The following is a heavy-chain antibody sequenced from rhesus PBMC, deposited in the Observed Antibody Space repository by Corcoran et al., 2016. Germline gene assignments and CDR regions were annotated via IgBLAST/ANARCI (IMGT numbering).Heavy chain of an antibody. CDR3: ARARITHFDY. CDR1: GGSISSSH. Sequence: QLQLQESCPGLVKPSETRSVTCAVSGGSISSSHRRWIRQAPGKGLEWVGYIYGRASSTTYNPSLKSRVTLSVDTSKNQLSLKLSSVTTADTAVYYCARARITHFDYWGQGVLVTVSS. J-gene: IGHJ4*01. CDR2: IYGRASST. D-gene: IGHD4-11*01. V-gene: IGHV4-169*01.